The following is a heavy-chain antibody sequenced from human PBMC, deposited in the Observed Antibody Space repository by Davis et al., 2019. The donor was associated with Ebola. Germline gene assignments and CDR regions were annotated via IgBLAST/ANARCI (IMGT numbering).Heavy chain of an antibody. CDR3: AKPRELDAFDI. CDR1: GFTFGTYD. D-gene: IGHD1-7*01. J-gene: IGHJ3*02. V-gene: IGHV3-30*02. CDR2: IRYDGNYK. Sequence: GGSLRLSCAASGFTFGTYDMHWVRQAPGKGLEWVAFIRYDGNYKYYVDSAKGRFTISRDNSKNTLYLQMISLRAEDTAVYYCAKPRELDAFDIWGQGTMVTVSS.